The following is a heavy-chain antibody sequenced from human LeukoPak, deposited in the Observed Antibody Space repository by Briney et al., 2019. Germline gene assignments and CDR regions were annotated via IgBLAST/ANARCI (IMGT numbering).Heavy chain of an antibody. V-gene: IGHV4-30-4*01. D-gene: IGHD3-22*01. CDR1: GGSINSGDYY. CDR3: ARVDDGRGYVDY. CDR2: IYYSGST. J-gene: IGHJ4*02. Sequence: SETLSLTCTVSGGSINSGDYYWSWIRQPPGKGLEWIGYIYYSGSTYYNPSLRSRLIVSLDTSKNQFSLKLTSVTAADTAVYYCARVDDGRGYVDYWGQGTLVTVSS.